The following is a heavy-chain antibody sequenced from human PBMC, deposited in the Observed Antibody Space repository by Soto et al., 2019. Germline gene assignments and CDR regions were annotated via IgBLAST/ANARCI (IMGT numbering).Heavy chain of an antibody. V-gene: IGHV4-31*03. CDR3: ARVCGGDCHYGMDV. D-gene: IGHD2-21*02. CDR2: IYYSGST. Sequence: QVQLQESGPGLVKPSQTLSLTCTVSGGSISSGGYYWSWIRQHPGKGLEWIGYIYYSGSTYYNPSLKSRFTLSVDTSKNQFSLKLSSVTAADTAVYYCARVCGGDCHYGMDVWGQGTTVTVSS. J-gene: IGHJ6*02. CDR1: GGSISSGGYY.